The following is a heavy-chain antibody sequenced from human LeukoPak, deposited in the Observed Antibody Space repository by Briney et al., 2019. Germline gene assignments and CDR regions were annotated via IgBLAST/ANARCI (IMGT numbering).Heavy chain of an antibody. CDR3: ARGLRFLEWLGTPYFDY. CDR2: ISYDGSNK. J-gene: IGHJ4*02. V-gene: IGHV3-30-3*01. CDR1: GFTFSSYA. Sequence: PGGSLRLSCAASGFTFSSYAMHWVRQAPGKGLEWVAVISYDGSNKYYADSVKGRFTISRDNSKNTLYLQMNSLRAEDTAVYYCARGLRFLEWLGTPYFDYWGQGTLVTVSS. D-gene: IGHD3-3*01.